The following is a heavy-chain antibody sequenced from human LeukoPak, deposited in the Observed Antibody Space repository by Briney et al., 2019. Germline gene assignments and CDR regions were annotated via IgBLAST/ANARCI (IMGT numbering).Heavy chain of an antibody. V-gene: IGHV4-34*01. CDR1: GGSFSGYY. J-gene: IGHJ6*03. Sequence: PSETLSLTCAVYGGSFSGYYWSWIRQPPGKGLEWIGEINHSGSTNYNPSLKSRVTISVDTSKNQFSLKLSSVTAADTAVYYCARGYYDFWSGYWTYYYYMDVWGKGTAVTVSS. D-gene: IGHD3-3*01. CDR2: INHSGST. CDR3: ARGYYDFWSGYWTYYYYMDV.